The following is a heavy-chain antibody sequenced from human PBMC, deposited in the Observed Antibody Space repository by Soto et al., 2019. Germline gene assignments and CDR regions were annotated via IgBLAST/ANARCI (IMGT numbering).Heavy chain of an antibody. Sequence: SETLSLTCAVSGGSISSSNWWSWVRQPPGKGLEWIGEIYHSGSTNYNPSLKSRVTISVDKSKNQFSLKLSSVTAADTAVYYCARAFNWNDGYYYYGMDVWGQGTTVTVSS. CDR2: IYHSGST. CDR3: ARAFNWNDGYYYYGMDV. V-gene: IGHV4-4*02. J-gene: IGHJ6*02. CDR1: GGSISSSNW. D-gene: IGHD1-1*01.